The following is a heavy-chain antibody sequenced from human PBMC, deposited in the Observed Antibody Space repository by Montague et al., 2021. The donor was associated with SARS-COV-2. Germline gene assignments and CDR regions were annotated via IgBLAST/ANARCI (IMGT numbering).Heavy chain of an antibody. J-gene: IGHJ4*02. CDR3: AHLIRYYDIFTGIPFDD. Sequence: PALVKPTQTLTLTCTFSGFSLSTPNVGVAWIRQPPGKALEWLAVIYSNXDNRYSPSLQRRLTITKDTSRNQVVLSLTNVDPLDTATYYCAHLIRYYDIFTGIPFDDWGQGTQVTVSS. V-gene: IGHV2-5*01. D-gene: IGHD3-9*01. CDR1: GFSLSTPNVG. CDR2: IYSNXDN.